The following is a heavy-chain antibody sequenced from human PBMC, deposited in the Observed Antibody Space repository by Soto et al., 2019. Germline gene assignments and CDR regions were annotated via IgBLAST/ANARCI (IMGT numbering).Heavy chain of an antibody. CDR3: AKDAVEFDFWSGCAIPGTNWFDP. CDR2: ISGSGGST. Sequence: EVQLLESGGGLVQPGGSLRLSCAASGFTFSSYAMSGVRQAPGKGLEWVSAISGSGGSTYYADSVKGRFTISRDNSKNTLYLQMNSLRAEDTAVYYCAKDAVEFDFWSGCAIPGTNWFDPWGQGTLVTVSS. J-gene: IGHJ5*02. CDR1: GFTFSSYA. V-gene: IGHV3-23*01. D-gene: IGHD3-3*01.